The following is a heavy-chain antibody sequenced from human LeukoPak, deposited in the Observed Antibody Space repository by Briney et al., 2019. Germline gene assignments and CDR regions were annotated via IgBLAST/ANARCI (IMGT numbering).Heavy chain of an antibody. Sequence: PGGSLRLSCAASGFTFSSYAMSWVRQAPGKGLEWVSVISGSGGSTYYADSVKGRFTISRDNSKNTLYLQMNSLRAEDTAVYYCARDWGSGTYCSGGSCYEAGAFDIWGQGTMVTVSS. CDR3: ARDWGSGTYCSGGSCYEAGAFDI. CDR2: ISGSGGST. D-gene: IGHD2-15*01. CDR1: GFTFSSYA. V-gene: IGHV3-23*01. J-gene: IGHJ3*02.